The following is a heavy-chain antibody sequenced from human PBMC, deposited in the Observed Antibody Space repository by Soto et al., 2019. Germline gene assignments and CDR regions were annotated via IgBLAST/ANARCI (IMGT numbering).Heavy chain of an antibody. Sequence: ASETHSLTSTVSGGSIRSYDWSWIRQKPGKGLEWIGYIYYSGSTNYNPSLKSRVTMSVDTSKNQFSLKLSSVTAADTAVYYCARVGYYGSGSYSLAYYYMDVWGKGTTVTVSS. CDR2: IYYSGST. V-gene: IGHV4-59*01. CDR3: ARVGYYGSGSYSLAYYYMDV. CDR1: GGSIRSYD. J-gene: IGHJ6*03. D-gene: IGHD3-10*01.